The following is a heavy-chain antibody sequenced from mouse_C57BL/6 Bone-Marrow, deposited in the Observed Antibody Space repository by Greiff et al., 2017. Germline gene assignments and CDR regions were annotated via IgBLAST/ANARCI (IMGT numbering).Heavy chain of an antibody. Sequence: QVQLQQPGAELVKPGASVKLSCKASGYTFTSYWMQWVKQRPGQGLEWIGEIDPSDGDTNYNQKFKGKATLTVDTSSSTAYMQLSSLTSEDSAVYYCARSDYNWYFDVWGTGTTVTVSS. V-gene: IGHV1-50*01. CDR3: ARSDYNWYFDV. CDR2: IDPSDGDT. J-gene: IGHJ1*03. D-gene: IGHD2-4*01. CDR1: GYTFTSYW.